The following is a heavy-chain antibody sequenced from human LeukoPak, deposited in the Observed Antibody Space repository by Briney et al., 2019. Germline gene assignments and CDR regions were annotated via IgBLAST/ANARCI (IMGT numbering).Heavy chain of an antibody. Sequence: ASVKVSCKASGGTFSSYAISWVRQAPGQGLEWMGGIIPIFGTANYAQKFQGRVTITADESTSTAYMELSSLRSEDTAVYYCATGPFVAARPGYFDYWGQGTLVTVSS. V-gene: IGHV1-69*13. CDR2: IIPIFGTA. J-gene: IGHJ4*02. D-gene: IGHD6-6*01. CDR3: ATGPFVAARPGYFDY. CDR1: GGTFSSYA.